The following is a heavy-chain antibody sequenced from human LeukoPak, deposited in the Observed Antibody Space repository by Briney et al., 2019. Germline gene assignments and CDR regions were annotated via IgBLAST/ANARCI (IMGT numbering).Heavy chain of an antibody. V-gene: IGHV4-59*01. CDR2: IYYSGST. Sequence: SETLSLTCTVSGGSISSYYWSWIRQPPGKGLEWIGYIYYSGSTNYNPSLKSRVAISVDTSKNQFSLKLSSVTAADTAVYYCARGYSYGYVVYWGQGTLVTVSS. CDR3: ARGYSYGYVVY. J-gene: IGHJ4*02. CDR1: GGSISSYY. D-gene: IGHD5-18*01.